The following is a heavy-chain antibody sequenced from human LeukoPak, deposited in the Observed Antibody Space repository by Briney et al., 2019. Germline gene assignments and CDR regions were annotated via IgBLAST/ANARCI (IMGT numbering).Heavy chain of an antibody. Sequence: SVKVSCKASGGTFSSYAISWVRQAPGQGLEWMGGIIPIFGTANYAQKFQGRVTITADESTSTAYMELSSLRAEDTAMYYCAKDAQPRSRWFDPWGQGTLVTVSS. D-gene: IGHD3-16*01. CDR2: IIPIFGTA. CDR3: AKDAQPRSRWFDP. J-gene: IGHJ5*02. V-gene: IGHV1-69*13. CDR1: GGTFSSYA.